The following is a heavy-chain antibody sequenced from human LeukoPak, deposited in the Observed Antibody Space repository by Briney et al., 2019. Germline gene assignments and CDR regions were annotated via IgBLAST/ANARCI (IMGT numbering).Heavy chain of an antibody. V-gene: IGHV1-69*01. CDR1: GGTFSSYA. J-gene: IGHJ5*02. Sequence: SVKVSCKASGGTFSSYAISWVRQAPGQGLEWMGGITPIFGTANYAQKFQGRVTITADESTSTAYMELSSLRSEDTAVYYCARSVTSSSSWYWFDPWGQGTLVTVSS. D-gene: IGHD6-13*01. CDR2: ITPIFGTA. CDR3: ARSVTSSSSWYWFDP.